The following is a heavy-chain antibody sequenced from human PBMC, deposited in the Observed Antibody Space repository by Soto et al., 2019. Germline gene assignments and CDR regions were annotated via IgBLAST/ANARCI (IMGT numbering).Heavy chain of an antibody. CDR2: ISSSSSYI. CDR3: AKSQWGIAARPGPFDY. J-gene: IGHJ4*02. V-gene: IGHV3-21*01. CDR1: GFTFSSYS. D-gene: IGHD6-6*01. Sequence: PGGSLRLSCAASGFTFSSYSMNWVRQAPGKGLEWVSSISSSSSYIYYADSVKGRFTISRDNAKNSLYLQMNSLRAEDTAVYYCAKSQWGIAARPGPFDYWGQGTLVTVSS.